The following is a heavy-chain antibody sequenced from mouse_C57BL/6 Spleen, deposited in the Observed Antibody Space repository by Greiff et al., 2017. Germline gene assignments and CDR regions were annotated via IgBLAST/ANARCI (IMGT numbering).Heavy chain of an antibody. J-gene: IGHJ2*01. V-gene: IGHV1-64*01. CDR1: GYTFTSYW. Sequence: QVQLQQPGAELVKPGASVKLSCKASGYTFTSYWMHWVKQRPGQGLEWIGMIHPNSGSTNYNEKFKSKATLTVDTSSSTAYMQLSSLASEDSAVYYCARWVLGLDYWGQGTTLTVSS. CDR3: ARWVLGLDY. CDR2: IHPNSGST. D-gene: IGHD4-1*01.